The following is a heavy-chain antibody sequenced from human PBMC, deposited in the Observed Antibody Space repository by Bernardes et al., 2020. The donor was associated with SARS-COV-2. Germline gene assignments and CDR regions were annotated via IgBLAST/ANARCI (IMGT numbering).Heavy chain of an antibody. CDR2: ISSSSSYI. D-gene: IGHD6-19*01. CDR1: GFTFSSYS. J-gene: IGHJ6*02. V-gene: IGHV3-21*01. CDR3: ARESSGWTNYYYGMDV. Sequence: GGSLRLSCAASGFTFSSYSMNWVRQAPGKGLEWVSSISSSSSYIYYADSVKGRFTISRDNAKNSLYLQMNSLRAEDTAVYYCARESSGWTNYYYGMDVWGQGTTVTVSS.